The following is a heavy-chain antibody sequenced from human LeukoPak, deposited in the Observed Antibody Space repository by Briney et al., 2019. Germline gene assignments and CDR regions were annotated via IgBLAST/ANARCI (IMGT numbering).Heavy chain of an antibody. CDR2: INHSGST. V-gene: IGHV4-34*01. D-gene: IGHD5-24*01. Sequence: SETLSLTCAVYGGSFSGYYWSWIRQPPGKGLEWIGEINHSGSTNYNPSLKSRVTISVDTSKNQFSLKLSSVTAADTAVYYCARHRDRATPRGPFDPWGQGTLVTVSS. CDR1: GGSFSGYY. J-gene: IGHJ5*02. CDR3: ARHRDRATPRGPFDP.